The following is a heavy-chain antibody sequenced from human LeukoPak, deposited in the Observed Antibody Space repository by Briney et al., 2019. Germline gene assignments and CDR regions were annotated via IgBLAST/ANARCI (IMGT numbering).Heavy chain of an antibody. CDR2: ISYDGSNK. D-gene: IGHD6-6*01. CDR1: GFTFSNYA. CDR3: ARDGSSSSLVLFGLDV. J-gene: IGHJ6*04. Sequence: PGGSLRLSCAASGFTFSNYAMHWVRQAPGKGLDWVAVISYDGSNKYYADSVKGRFTISRDNSKNTLYLQMNSLRAEDTAVYYCARDGSSSSLVLFGLDVWGKGTTVTVSS. V-gene: IGHV3-30*04.